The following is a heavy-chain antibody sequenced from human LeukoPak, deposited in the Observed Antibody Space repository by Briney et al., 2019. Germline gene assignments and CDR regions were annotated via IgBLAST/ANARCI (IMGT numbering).Heavy chain of an antibody. CDR3: ARGDLWLGH. D-gene: IGHD3-10*01. Sequence: GGSLRLSCATSGFIFSSYWMCWVRQAPGKGLEWVANIKSDGSEDYYGDSVKGRFTISRDNAKNSLYLQMNSLGVEDTAVYYCARGDLWLGHWGQGSLVTASS. CDR1: GFIFSSYW. CDR2: IKSDGSED. V-gene: IGHV3-7*01. J-gene: IGHJ4*02.